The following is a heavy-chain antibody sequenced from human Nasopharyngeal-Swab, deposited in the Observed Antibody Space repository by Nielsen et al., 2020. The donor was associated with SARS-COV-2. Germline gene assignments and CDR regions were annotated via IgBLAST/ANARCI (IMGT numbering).Heavy chain of an antibody. D-gene: IGHD1-26*01. J-gene: IGHJ4*02. V-gene: IGHV3-74*03. CDR1: GFTFTDYW. Sequence: GESLKISCTVSGFTFTDYWMHWLRQSPGKGPVWLSRIDNDGSSTTYADSVRGRFTISRDNARNTLLLQLHSLRAEDTAVYYCARESYSWSWYGPDYWGQGTQVTVSS. CDR3: ARESYSWSWYGPDY. CDR2: IDNDGSST.